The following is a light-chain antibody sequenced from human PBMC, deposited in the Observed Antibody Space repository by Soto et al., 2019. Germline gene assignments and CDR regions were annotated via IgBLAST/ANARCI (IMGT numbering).Light chain of an antibody. V-gene: IGKV3-15*01. CDR1: QSISTE. CDR3: QQGHNWPLT. CDR2: SES. J-gene: IGKJ2*01. Sequence: EIAMTQSPATLSVSPGERATLSCRASQSISTELAWYQQIPGQPPRLLIYSESTRATGVPARFTGSGSGSEFTLTISGLQSEDFAIYYCQQGHNWPLTFGQGTRLEI.